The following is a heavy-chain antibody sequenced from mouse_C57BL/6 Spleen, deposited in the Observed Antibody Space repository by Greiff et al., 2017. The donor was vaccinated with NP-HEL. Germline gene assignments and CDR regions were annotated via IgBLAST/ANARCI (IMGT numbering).Heavy chain of an antibody. D-gene: IGHD1-1*01. CDR1: GYTFTSYW. J-gene: IGHJ1*03. CDR2: IDPNSGGT. CDR3: AKEGRANYYGSSYGYFDV. Sequence: QVQLQQPGAELVKPGASVKLSCKASGYTFTSYWMHWVKQRPGRGLEWIGRIDPNSGGTKYNEKFKSKATLTVDKPSSTAYMQLSSLTSEDSAVYYCAKEGRANYYGSSYGYFDVWGTGTTVTVSS. V-gene: IGHV1-72*01.